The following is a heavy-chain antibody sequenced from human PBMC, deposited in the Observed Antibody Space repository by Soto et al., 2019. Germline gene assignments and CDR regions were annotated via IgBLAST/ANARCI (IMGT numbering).Heavy chain of an antibody. CDR3: ARDAVGSARRS. D-gene: IGHD6-19*01. V-gene: IGHV1-3*01. CDR1: GYSFIANA. Sequence: ASVKVSCKTSGYSFIANAVPWGRQAPGQGLEWMGWINADNGNTKYSRKMQGRLTISRDTSASTVYMGLTGLTSEDTAVYFCARDAVGSARRSWGQGTLATGSS. CDR2: INADNGNT. J-gene: IGHJ4*02.